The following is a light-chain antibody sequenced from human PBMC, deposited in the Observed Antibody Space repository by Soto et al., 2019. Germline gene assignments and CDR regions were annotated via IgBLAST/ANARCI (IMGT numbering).Light chain of an antibody. CDR3: QQYNYWLIT. CDR1: QSVSSN. V-gene: IGKV3-15*01. CDR2: GAS. J-gene: IGKJ5*01. Sequence: EIVMRQAPATLSVSPGERATLSCRASQSVSSNLAWYQQEPGQAPRLLIYGASTRATGIPARFSGSGSGTEFTLTISSLQSEDFGVYYCQQYNYWLITLGQGTRLAVK.